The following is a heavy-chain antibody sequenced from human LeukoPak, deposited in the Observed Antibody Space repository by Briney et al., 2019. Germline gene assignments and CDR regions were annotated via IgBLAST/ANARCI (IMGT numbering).Heavy chain of an antibody. CDR2: IFHSGST. CDR3: AKGDIPNWFDP. CDR1: GGSISSQNW. J-gene: IGHJ5*02. V-gene: IGHV4-4*02. D-gene: IGHD2-2*02. Sequence: SETLSLTCAVSGGSISSQNWWSWVRQPPGRGLEWIGEIFHSGSTHYNPSLKSRVTISVDKSKNQFSLNLSSVTAADTAVYYCAKGDIPNWFDPWGQGTLVTVSS.